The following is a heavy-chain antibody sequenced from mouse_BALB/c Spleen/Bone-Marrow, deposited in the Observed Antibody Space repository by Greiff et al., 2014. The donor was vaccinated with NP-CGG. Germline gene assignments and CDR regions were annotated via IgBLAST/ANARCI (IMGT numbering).Heavy chain of an antibody. CDR2: ISGGGNYT. CDR1: GFTFNSYG. J-gene: IGHJ3*01. CDR3: GRHAYYDQTEFSFVY. D-gene: IGHD2-4*01. Sequence: EVMLVESGGGLVKSGGSLKLSCAASGFTFNSYGMSWVRQTPERRLEWVATISGGGNYTFYPDSVKGRFTFSRDNAKNNLYLQLSSLRSEETALYYCGRHAYYDQTEFSFVYWGQGTLVTVSA. V-gene: IGHV5-9-2*01.